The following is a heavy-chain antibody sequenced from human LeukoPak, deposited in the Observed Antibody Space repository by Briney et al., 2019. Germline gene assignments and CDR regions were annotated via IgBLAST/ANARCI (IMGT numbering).Heavy chain of an antibody. J-gene: IGHJ4*02. CDR1: GFTFSTYG. D-gene: IGHD1-26*01. V-gene: IGHV3-33*01. Sequence: GGSLRLSCAASGFTFSTYGMHWVRQAPGKGLEWVAIIWYDGSSKYYADSVKGRFTTSRDISKNTLHLQMNSLRADDTAVYYCAREESGSLDFWGQGTLVTVSS. CDR3: AREESGSLDF. CDR2: IWYDGSSK.